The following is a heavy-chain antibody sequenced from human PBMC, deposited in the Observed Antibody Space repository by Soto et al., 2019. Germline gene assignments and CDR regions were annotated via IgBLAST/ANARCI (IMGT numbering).Heavy chain of an antibody. D-gene: IGHD6-13*01. CDR3: ARASIAAAGYYLDY. CDR2: IYSGGST. CDR1: GFTVSTNY. V-gene: IGHV3-53*01. Sequence: GGSLRLSCAASGFTVSTNYMSWVRQAPGKGLEWVSVIYSGGSTYYADSVKGRFTISRDNSKNTLYLQMNSLRAEDTAVYYCARASIAAAGYYLDYWGQGTLVTVS. J-gene: IGHJ4*02.